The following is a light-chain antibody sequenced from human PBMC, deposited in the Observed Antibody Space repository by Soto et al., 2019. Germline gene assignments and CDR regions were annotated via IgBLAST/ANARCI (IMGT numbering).Light chain of an antibody. CDR2: DAS. J-gene: IGKJ4*01. V-gene: IGKV3-11*01. Sequence: EIVWTQSPATLSLSPGERATLSCRASQSVSSYLACYQQKPGQAPRLLIYDASNRATVIPARFSGSGSGTAFTLTITRLEPEDCAVYHCQQRSNWPPLTFGGGTKVEIK. CDR1: QSVSSY. CDR3: QQRSNWPPLT.